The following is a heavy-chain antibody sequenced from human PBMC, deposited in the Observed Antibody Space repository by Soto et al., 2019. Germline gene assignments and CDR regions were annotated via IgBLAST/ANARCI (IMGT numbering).Heavy chain of an antibody. Sequence: QVQLVQSGAEVKKPGASVKVSCKASGYTFTSYYMHWVRQAPGQGLEWMGIINPSGGSTSYVQKLQGRVSMTRDTSTSTVYIELSSLRSEDTAVYYCARERRTTLTSKRYYFDYWGQGTLVTVSS. J-gene: IGHJ4*02. CDR2: INPSGGST. CDR1: GYTFTSYY. D-gene: IGHD4-17*01. V-gene: IGHV1-46*03. CDR3: ARERRTTLTSKRYYFDY.